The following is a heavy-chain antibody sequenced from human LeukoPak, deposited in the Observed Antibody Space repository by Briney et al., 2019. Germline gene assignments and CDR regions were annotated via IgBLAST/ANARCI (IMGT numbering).Heavy chain of an antibody. CDR3: ARTFYDISLAFDI. Sequence: APVKVSCKASGYTFTGYYIHWVRQAPGQGLEWMGWINPNSGGTNYAQNFQGSVAMTRDTSISTAYMELSRLRSDDTAVYYCARTFYDISLAFDIWGQGTMVTVSS. D-gene: IGHD3-22*01. V-gene: IGHV1-2*02. CDR1: GYTFTGYY. CDR2: INPNSGGT. J-gene: IGHJ3*02.